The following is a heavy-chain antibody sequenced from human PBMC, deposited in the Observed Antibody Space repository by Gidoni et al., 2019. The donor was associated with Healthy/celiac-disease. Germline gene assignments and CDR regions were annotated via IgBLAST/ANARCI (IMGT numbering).Heavy chain of an antibody. D-gene: IGHD3-22*01. Sequence: EVQLVESGGGLVKPGGYLRLPCAASGFTFSNAWMSWVRQAPGKGLEWVGRIKSKTDGGTTDYAAPVKGRFTISRDDSKNTLYLQRNSLKTEDTAVYYCTTEPKVPQIMYYYDSSGYYDYWGQGTLVTVSS. CDR2: IKSKTDGGTT. CDR1: GFTFSNAW. CDR3: TTEPKVPQIMYYYDSSGYYDY. V-gene: IGHV3-15*01. J-gene: IGHJ4*02.